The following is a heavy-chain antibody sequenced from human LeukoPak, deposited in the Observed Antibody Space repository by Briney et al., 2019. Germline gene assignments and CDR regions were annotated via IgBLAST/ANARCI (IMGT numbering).Heavy chain of an antibody. CDR3: ARDVENSGSDYFDY. Sequence: GGSLRLSCAASGFPFSSYWMNWVRQAPGKGLEWVANIKQDGSERYYVDSVKGRFTISRDNAKKSVYLQMNSLRAEDTAVYYCARDVENSGSDYFDYWGQGTLVTVSS. D-gene: IGHD1-26*01. V-gene: IGHV3-7*01. CDR2: IKQDGSER. CDR1: GFPFSSYW. J-gene: IGHJ4*02.